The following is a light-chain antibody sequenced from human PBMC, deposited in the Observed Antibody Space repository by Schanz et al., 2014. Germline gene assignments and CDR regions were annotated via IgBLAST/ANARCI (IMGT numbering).Light chain of an antibody. V-gene: IGKV1-39*01. Sequence: DIQMTQSPSSLSASVGDRVTITCRASQTISSYLNWYQQKPGKAPNLLIYAASNLQSGVPSRFSGSASGTDFTLTISSLQPEDFATYYCQQSHSSPVTFGQGTKLEIK. CDR2: AAS. J-gene: IGKJ2*01. CDR3: QQSHSSPVT. CDR1: QTISSY.